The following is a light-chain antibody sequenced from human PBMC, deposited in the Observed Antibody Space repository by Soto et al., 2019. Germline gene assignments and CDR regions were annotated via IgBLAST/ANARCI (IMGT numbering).Light chain of an antibody. CDR3: AAWDDSLSGFVV. J-gene: IGLJ2*01. CDR2: SDN. Sequence: HSVLTQSPSASGTPGQSVTISCSGSRSNIRSNAVNWYQQLPGTAPKLLIYSDNQRPSGVPERFSGSKSGTSASLVISGLQSEDEADYYCAAWDDSLSGFVVFGGGTKLTVL. V-gene: IGLV1-44*01. CDR1: RSNIRSNA.